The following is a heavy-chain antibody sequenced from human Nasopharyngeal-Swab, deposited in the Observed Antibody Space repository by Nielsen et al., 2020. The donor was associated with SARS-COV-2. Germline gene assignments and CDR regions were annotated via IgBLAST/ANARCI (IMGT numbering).Heavy chain of an antibody. CDR2: ISVSDGNT. D-gene: IGHD3-10*01. CDR3: AKDQYYGSGSYPHDAFDI. Sequence: GGSLRLSCAASGLTFSTYGWNWVRQAPGKGLEWVSTISVSDGNTHYADSVKGRFTISRDNSKNTLYLQMNSLRAEDTAVYYCAKDQYYGSGSYPHDAFDIWGQGTLVTVSS. CDR1: GLTFSTYG. J-gene: IGHJ3*02. V-gene: IGHV3-23*01.